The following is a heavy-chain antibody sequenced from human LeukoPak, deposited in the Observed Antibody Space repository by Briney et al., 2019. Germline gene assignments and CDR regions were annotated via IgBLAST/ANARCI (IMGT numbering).Heavy chain of an antibody. CDR1: GYTFTSYG. Sequence: GASVKVSCTASGYTFTSYGISWVRQAPGQGLEWMGWISAYNGNTNYAQKLQGRVTMTTDTSTSTAYMELRSLRSDDTAVYYCAREPEPGYYDSSGMDVWGQGTTVTVSS. CDR2: ISAYNGNT. D-gene: IGHD3-22*01. J-gene: IGHJ6*02. CDR3: AREPEPGYYDSSGMDV. V-gene: IGHV1-18*01.